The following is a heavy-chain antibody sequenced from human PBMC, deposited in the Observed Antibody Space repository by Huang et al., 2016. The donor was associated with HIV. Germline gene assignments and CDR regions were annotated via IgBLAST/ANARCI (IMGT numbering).Heavy chain of an antibody. CDR3: GGSSGYWSFDY. CDR2: ISNNNGDT. D-gene: IGHD3-22*01. Sequence: QVQLVQSGGEVKKPGASVKVSCKASDYTFASYGISWVRQAPGQGLEWMGRISNNNGDTNYAQKFQGRVTMTTETSTSTAYMELRSLRSDDTAVYYCGGSSGYWSFDYWGQGTLVTVSS. V-gene: IGHV1-18*04. J-gene: IGHJ4*02. CDR1: DYTFASYG.